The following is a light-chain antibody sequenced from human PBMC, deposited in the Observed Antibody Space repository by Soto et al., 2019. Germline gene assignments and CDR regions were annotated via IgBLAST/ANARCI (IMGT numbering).Light chain of an antibody. V-gene: IGKV3-20*01. CDR2: GAS. CDR3: HQYGTLPLS. J-gene: IGKJ4*01. CDR1: QSFGSTF. Sequence: EILLTQSPGTLSLSPGDRATLSCRASQSFGSTFLAWYQQKSGQSPRLLIYGASDRATDIPDRFSGSGSGADFTLTISRLEPEDFAVYFCHQYGTLPLSFGGGTKVDIK.